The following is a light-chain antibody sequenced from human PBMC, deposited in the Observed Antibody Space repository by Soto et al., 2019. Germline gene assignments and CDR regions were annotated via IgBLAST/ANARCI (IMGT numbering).Light chain of an antibody. J-gene: IGKJ2*01. CDR1: QSISSW. Sequence: GDRVTIPCRASQSISSWLAWYQQKPGRAPDLLIYEASSLQSGVPSRFSGSGSGTEFTLTISSLQPDDFATYYCQQYNSFPYTFGQGTKLEIK. CDR2: EAS. V-gene: IGKV1-5*03. CDR3: QQYNSFPYT.